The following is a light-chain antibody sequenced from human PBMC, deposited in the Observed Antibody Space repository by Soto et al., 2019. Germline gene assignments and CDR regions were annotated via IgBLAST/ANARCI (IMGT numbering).Light chain of an antibody. CDR2: EVS. J-gene: IGLJ1*01. CDR3: SSYTGSNNYV. CDR1: SSDVGGYNY. Sequence: QSALTQPPSASGSPGQSVTISCTGTSSDVGGYNYVSWYQQHPGKAPKLMIYEVSKRPSGVPDRFSGSKSCNTASLTVSGLQAEDEADYYCSSYTGSNNYVFGTGTKLNIL. V-gene: IGLV2-8*01.